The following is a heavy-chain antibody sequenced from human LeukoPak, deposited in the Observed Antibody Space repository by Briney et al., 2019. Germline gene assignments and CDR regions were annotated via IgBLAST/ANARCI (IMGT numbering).Heavy chain of an antibody. CDR1: GGSISSSSYY. V-gene: IGHV4-39*07. CDR2: IYYSGST. D-gene: IGHD6-13*01. CDR3: ARLRRSRIAELDY. Sequence: SETLSLTCTVSGGSISSSSYYWGWIRQPPGKGLEWIGSIYYSGSTYYNPSLKSRVTISVDTSKNQFSLKLSSVTAADTAVYYCARLRRSRIAELDYWGQGTLVTVSS. J-gene: IGHJ4*02.